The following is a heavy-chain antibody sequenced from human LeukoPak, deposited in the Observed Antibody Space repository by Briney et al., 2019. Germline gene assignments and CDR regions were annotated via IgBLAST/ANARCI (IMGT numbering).Heavy chain of an antibody. Sequence: GGSLRLSCVASGFTFGTYWMSWVRQAPGKGLEWVAHIKEDGSDKYYVDSEKGRFTISRDNAKNSLYLQVNSLRAEDTAVYYCERGGKIGGYYYFYMDVWGKGTTVIVSS. CDR1: GFTFGTYW. CDR2: IKEDGSDK. V-gene: IGHV3-7*01. CDR3: ERGGKIGGYYYFYMDV. J-gene: IGHJ6*03. D-gene: IGHD2/OR15-2a*01.